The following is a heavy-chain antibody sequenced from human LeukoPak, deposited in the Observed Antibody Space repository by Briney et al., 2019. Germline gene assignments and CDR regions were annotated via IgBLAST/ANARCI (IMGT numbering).Heavy chain of an antibody. Sequence: GGSLRLSCAASGFTFSSYSMNWVRQAPGKGLEWVSSISSSSSYIYYADSVKGRFTISRDNSKNTLYLQMNSLRAEDTAVYYCAKKDDFWSGPDYWGQGTLVTVSS. V-gene: IGHV3-21*01. CDR1: GFTFSSYS. CDR3: AKKDDFWSGPDY. D-gene: IGHD3-3*01. J-gene: IGHJ4*02. CDR2: ISSSSSYI.